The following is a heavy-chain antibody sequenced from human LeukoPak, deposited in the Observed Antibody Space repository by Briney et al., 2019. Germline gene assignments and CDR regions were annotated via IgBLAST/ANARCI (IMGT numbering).Heavy chain of an antibody. Sequence: GGSLRLSCAASGFTVSSNYMSWVRQAPGKGLEWVSVIYSGGSTYYADSVKGRFTISRDNSKNTLYLQMNSLRAEDTAVYYCAIITMVRGFDYWGQGTLVTVSS. V-gene: IGHV3-66*01. J-gene: IGHJ4*02. CDR1: GFTVSSNY. CDR2: IYSGGST. CDR3: AIITMVRGFDY. D-gene: IGHD3-10*01.